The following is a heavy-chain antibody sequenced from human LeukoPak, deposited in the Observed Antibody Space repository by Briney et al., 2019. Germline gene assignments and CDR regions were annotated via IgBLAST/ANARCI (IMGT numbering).Heavy chain of an antibody. J-gene: IGHJ4*02. V-gene: IGHV4-34*01. CDR1: GGSFSGYY. CDR3: ARAQDARNFDY. D-gene: IGHD2-15*01. CDR2: INHSGST. Sequence: SETLSLTCAVYGGSFSGYYWSWIRQPPGKGLEWIGEINHSGSTNYNPSLKSRVTISVDTSKNQFSLKLSSVTAADTAVYYCARAQDARNFDYWGQGTLVTVSS.